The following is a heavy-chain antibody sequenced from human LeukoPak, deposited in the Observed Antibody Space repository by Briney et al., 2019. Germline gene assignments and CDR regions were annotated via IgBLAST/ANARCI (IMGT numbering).Heavy chain of an antibody. CDR1: GFTFSSDA. D-gene: IGHD6-6*01. J-gene: IGHJ4*02. CDR2: ISGSGGST. CDR3: RPTKYYFYY. V-gene: IGHV3-23*01. Sequence: PGGSLRLSCAASGFTFSSDAMSWVRQAPGKGLEWVSAISGSGGSTYYAASVTGRFTISRDNSKNTLYLQMNSLRAEDTAVAGRRPTKYYFYYWGQGTLVTVSS.